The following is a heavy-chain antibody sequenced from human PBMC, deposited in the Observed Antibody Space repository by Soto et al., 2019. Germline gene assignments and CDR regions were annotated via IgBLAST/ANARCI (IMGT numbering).Heavy chain of an antibody. J-gene: IGHJ6*02. CDR2: ISWDGGST. CDR1: GFTFDDYT. CDR3: AKGGYYYDSSGYGEDYGMDV. Sequence: PGGSLRLSCAASGFTFDDYTMHWVRQAPGKGLEWVSLISWDGGSTYYADSVKGRFTISRDNSKNSLYLQMNSLRTEDTALYYCAKGGYYYDSSGYGEDYGMDVWGQGTTVTVSS. D-gene: IGHD3-22*01. V-gene: IGHV3-43*01.